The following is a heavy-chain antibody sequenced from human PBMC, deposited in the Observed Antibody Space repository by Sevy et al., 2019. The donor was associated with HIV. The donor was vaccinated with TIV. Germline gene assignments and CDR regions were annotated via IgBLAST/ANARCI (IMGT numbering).Heavy chain of an antibody. J-gene: IGHJ4*01. CDR2: ISYEGTET. CDR1: GFAFSSHA. D-gene: IGHD6-13*01. Sequence: GSLRLSRAASGFAFSSHAMHWVRQAPGKGLEWVAVISYEGTETFYAASVEGRFTISRDNSKSMLSLQINSLRPEDTAVYYCARDGGYSIKWYPLYWGHGTLVTVSS. V-gene: IGHV3-30-3*01. CDR3: ARDGGYSIKWYPLY.